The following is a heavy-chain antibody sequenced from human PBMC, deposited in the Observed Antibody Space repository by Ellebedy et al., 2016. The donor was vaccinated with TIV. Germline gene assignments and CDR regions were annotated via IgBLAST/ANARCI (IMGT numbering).Heavy chain of an antibody. CDR2: VCPSDSHI. CDR1: GYSFPSYC. V-gene: IGHV5-51*01. Sequence: GESLKISCTGSGYSFPSYCIGWVCQLPGKGLEWMGIVCPSDSHITYSPSFQGQVTISADKSISTAFLQWSSLKASDTAMYYCARRGCSSGNCHAGDPWGQGTLVTVSS. CDR3: ARRGCSSGNCHAGDP. J-gene: IGHJ5*02. D-gene: IGHD2-15*01.